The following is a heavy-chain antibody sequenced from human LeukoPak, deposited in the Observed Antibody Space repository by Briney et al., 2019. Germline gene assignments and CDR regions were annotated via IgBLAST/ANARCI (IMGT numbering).Heavy chain of an antibody. V-gene: IGHV3-43*02. CDR1: GFTFDDNA. J-gene: IGHJ6*02. CDR2: ISGDGGTI. Sequence: GGSLRLSCAASGFTFDDNAMHWVRQAPGKGLERVSLISGDGGTIYYADSVKGRFTISRDNSKNSLYLQMNSLRTEDTALYYCAKDQFGSGSYSLGGMDVWGQGTTVTVSS. D-gene: IGHD3-10*01. CDR3: AKDQFGSGSYSLGGMDV.